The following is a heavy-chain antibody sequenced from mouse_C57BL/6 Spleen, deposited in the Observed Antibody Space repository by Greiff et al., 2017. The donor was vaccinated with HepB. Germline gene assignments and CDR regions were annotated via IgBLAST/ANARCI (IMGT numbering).Heavy chain of an antibody. CDR3: ARGGYYGSHAWFAY. Sequence: QVQLQQSGAELVRPGSSVKLSCKASGYTFTSYWMHWVKQRPIQGLEWIGNIDPSDSETHYNQKFKDKATLTVDKSSSTAYMQLSSLTSEDSSVYSCARGGYYGSHAWFAYWGQGTLVTVSA. D-gene: IGHD1-1*01. V-gene: IGHV1-52*01. CDR1: GYTFTSYW. CDR2: IDPSDSET. J-gene: IGHJ3*01.